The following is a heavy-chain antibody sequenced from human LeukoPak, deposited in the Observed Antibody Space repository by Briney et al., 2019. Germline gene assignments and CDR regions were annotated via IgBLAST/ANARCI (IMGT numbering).Heavy chain of an antibody. V-gene: IGHV3-23*01. CDR3: AKGGLRYFDWLDY. Sequence: GGSLRLSCAASGFTFSSYAMSWVRQAPGKGLEWVSAISGSGGSIYYADSVKGRFTISRDNSKNTLYLQMNSLRAEDTAVYYCAKGGLRYFDWLDYWGQGTLVTVSS. J-gene: IGHJ4*02. CDR1: GFTFSSYA. CDR2: ISGSGGSI. D-gene: IGHD3-9*01.